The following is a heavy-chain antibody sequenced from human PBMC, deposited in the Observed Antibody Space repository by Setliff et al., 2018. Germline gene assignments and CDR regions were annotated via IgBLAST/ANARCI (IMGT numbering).Heavy chain of an antibody. CDR1: GFTFSSYE. D-gene: IGHD6-19*01. Sequence: GGSLRLSCAASGFTFSSYEMNWVRQAPGKGLEWVSYISSSGSTIYYADSVKGRFTISRDNAKNSLYLQMNSLRADDQAVYYCARETAVAGEYYFDYCGQGTLVTVS. J-gene: IGHJ4*02. V-gene: IGHV3-48*03. CDR3: ARETAVAGEYYFDY. CDR2: ISSSGSTI.